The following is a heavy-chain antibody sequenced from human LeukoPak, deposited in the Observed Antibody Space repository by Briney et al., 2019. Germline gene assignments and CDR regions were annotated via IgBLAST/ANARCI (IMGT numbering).Heavy chain of an antibody. V-gene: IGHV4-39*01. J-gene: IGHJ5*02. Sequence: SETLSLTCTVSGGSISSSSYYWGWIRQPPGKGLEWIGSIYYSGSTYYNPSLKSRVTISVDTSKYQFSLKLSSVTAADTAVYYCARHRLITMVRGVIGWFDPWGQGTLVTVSS. CDR3: ARHRLITMVRGVIGWFDP. CDR1: GGSISSSSYY. D-gene: IGHD3-10*01. CDR2: IYYSGST.